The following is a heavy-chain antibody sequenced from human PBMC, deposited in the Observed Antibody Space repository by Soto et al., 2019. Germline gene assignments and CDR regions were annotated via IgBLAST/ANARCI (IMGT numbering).Heavy chain of an antibody. J-gene: IGHJ5*02. V-gene: IGHV1-3*01. CDR2: INAGNGNT. CDR3: ARDGAVAGTFPNWFDP. D-gene: IGHD6-19*01. CDR1: GYTFTSYA. Sequence: ASVKVSCKASGYTFTSYAMHWVRQAPGQRLEWMGWINAGNGNTKYSQKFQGRVTITRDTSASTVYMELSSLRSEDTAVYYCARDGAVAGTFPNWFDPWGQGTLVTVSS.